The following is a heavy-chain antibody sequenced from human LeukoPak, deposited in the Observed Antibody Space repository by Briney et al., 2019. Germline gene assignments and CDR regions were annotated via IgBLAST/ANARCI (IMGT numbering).Heavy chain of an antibody. J-gene: IGHJ5*02. CDR2: INPSGGST. CDR3: ARSRAAGLSGWFDP. D-gene: IGHD6-13*01. Sequence: ASVKVSCKASGYTFTSYYMHWGRQAPGQGPEWMGKINPSGGSTSYAQKFQGRVTMTRDMSTSTVYMELSSLRSEDTAVYYCARSRAAGLSGWFDPWGQGTLVTVSS. V-gene: IGHV1-46*01. CDR1: GYTFTSYY.